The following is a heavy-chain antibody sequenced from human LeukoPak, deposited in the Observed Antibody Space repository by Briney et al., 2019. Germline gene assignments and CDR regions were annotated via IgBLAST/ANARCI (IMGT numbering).Heavy chain of an antibody. CDR1: GFTFSSYA. D-gene: IGHD2-15*01. CDR3: ATTGWDIVVVVAATPDDY. V-gene: IGHV3-23*01. J-gene: IGHJ4*02. Sequence: GGSLRLSCAASGFTFSSYAMSWVRQAPGKGLEWVSAISGSGGSTYYADSVKGRFTISRDNSKNTLYLQMNSPRAEDTAVYYCATTGWDIVVVVAATPDDYWGQGTLVTVSS. CDR2: ISGSGGST.